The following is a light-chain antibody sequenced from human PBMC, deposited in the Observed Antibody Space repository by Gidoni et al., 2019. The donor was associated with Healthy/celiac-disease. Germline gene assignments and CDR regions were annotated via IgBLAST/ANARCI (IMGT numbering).Light chain of an antibody. CDR2: AAS. Sequence: AIRITQSPSSLSASTGDRVTITCRASQGLSSYLAWYQQTPGKAPKLLIYAASTLQSGVPSRFSGSGSGTDFTLTISCLQSEDFATYYCQQYYSYPYTFGQGTKLEIK. V-gene: IGKV1-8*01. J-gene: IGKJ2*01. CDR3: QQYYSYPYT. CDR1: QGLSSY.